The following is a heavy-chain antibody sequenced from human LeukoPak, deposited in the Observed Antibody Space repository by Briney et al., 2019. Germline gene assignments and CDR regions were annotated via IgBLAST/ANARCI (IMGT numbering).Heavy chain of an antibody. CDR1: GGSSNGYY. CDR2: INHSGST. CDR3: ARAPGDFWAPTNWFDP. Sequence: SETLSLTCAVYGGSSNGYYWSWIRQPPGKGLEWIGEINHSGSTNYNPSLKSRVTISVDTSKNQFSLKLSSVTAADTAVYYCARAPGDFWAPTNWFDPWGQGTLVTVSS. J-gene: IGHJ5*02. V-gene: IGHV4-34*01. D-gene: IGHD3-3*01.